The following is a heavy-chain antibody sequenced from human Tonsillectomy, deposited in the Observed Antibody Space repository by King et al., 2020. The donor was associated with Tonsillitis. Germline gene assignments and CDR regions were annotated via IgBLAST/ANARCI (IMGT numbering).Heavy chain of an antibody. CDR1: GGSISSYY. V-gene: IGHV4-59*08. CDR2: ISHRGST. CDR3: AGHSGDGWPGYGYPYYFYIDV. Sequence: QLQESGPGLVKPSETLSLTCTVSGGSISSYYWSWIRQPPGKGLEWIGYISHRGSTNYNPSLERLVTISEDPSKNQLSLKLNSVTAADTAVYYCAGHSGDGWPGYGYPYYFYIDVWGKGTPVTVSS. D-gene: IGHD5-18*01. J-gene: IGHJ6*03.